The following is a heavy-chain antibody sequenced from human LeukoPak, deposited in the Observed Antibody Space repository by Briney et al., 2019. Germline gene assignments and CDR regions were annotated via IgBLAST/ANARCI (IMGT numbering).Heavy chain of an antibody. CDR2: IFTSGST. J-gene: IGHJ5*01. CDR3: ARESKDYDGDGFYYDS. Sequence: SETLSLTCTVSGGSFNNYYWGCLRQPAGKGLEWIGRIFTSGSTDYNPSLQSRVTMSVDTSKNQFSLRLSSMTAADTAVYCCARESKDYDGDGFYYDSWGQGTLVTVSS. D-gene: IGHD3-22*01. V-gene: IGHV4-4*07. CDR1: GGSFNNYY.